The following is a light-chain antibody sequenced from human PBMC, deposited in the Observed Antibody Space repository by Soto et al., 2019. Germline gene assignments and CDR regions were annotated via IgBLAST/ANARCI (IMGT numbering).Light chain of an antibody. Sequence: DIQMTQSPSSLSASVGDRVTITCQATQDIGHYLHWYQQKPGRAPKILIHDASTLEKGVPSRFSGSGSGVEFSLTIGSLQPEDIATYSCQQSDTLPYTFGQGTKLEIK. J-gene: IGKJ2*01. V-gene: IGKV1-33*01. CDR1: QDIGHY. CDR2: DAS. CDR3: QQSDTLPYT.